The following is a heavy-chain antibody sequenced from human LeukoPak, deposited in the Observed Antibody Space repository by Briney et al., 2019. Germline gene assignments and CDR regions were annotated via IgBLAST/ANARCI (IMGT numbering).Heavy chain of an antibody. CDR3: ARDRYSSSWTSTGKGSNYYGMDV. Sequence: ASVKVSCKASGYTFTSYYMHWVRQAPGQGLEWMGIINPSGGSTSYAQKFQGRVTMTRDTSTSTVYMELSSLRSEDTAGYYCARDRYSSSWTSTGKGSNYYGMDVWGQGTTVTVSS. D-gene: IGHD6-13*01. V-gene: IGHV1-46*01. CDR2: INPSGGST. J-gene: IGHJ6*02. CDR1: GYTFTSYY.